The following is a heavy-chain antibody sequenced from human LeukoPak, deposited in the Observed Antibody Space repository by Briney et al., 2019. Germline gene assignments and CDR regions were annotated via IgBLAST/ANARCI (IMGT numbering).Heavy chain of an antibody. CDR3: AKAVSPWFGELSGWFDP. J-gene: IGHJ5*02. CDR1: GFTFSSYA. D-gene: IGHD3-10*01. CDR2: ISGSGGST. V-gene: IGHV3-23*01. Sequence: PGGSLRLSCAASGFTFSSYAMSWVRQARGKGLEWVSAISGSGGSTYYADSVKGRFTISRDNSKNTLYLQMNSLRAEDTAVYYCAKAVSPWFGELSGWFDPWGQGTLVTVSS.